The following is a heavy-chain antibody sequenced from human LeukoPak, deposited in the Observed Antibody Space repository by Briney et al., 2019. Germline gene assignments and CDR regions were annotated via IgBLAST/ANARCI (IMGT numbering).Heavy chain of an antibody. CDR3: AREVYDYVWGSYRPEAFDI. J-gene: IGHJ3*02. D-gene: IGHD3-16*02. CDR2: IIPILGIA. V-gene: IGHV1-69*04. Sequence: SVKVSCKASGGTFSSYAISWVRQAPGQGLEWMGRIIPILGIANYAQKFQGRATITADKSTSTAYMELSSLRSEDTAVYYCAREVYDYVWGSYRPEAFDIWGQGTMVTVSS. CDR1: GGTFSSYA.